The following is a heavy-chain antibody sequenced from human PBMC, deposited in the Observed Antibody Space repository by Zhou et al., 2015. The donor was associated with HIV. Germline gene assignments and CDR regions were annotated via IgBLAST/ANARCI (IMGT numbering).Heavy chain of an antibody. CDR1: GGTFSSYA. CDR3: ATIAVQGLRRSYYYYGMDV. CDR2: IIPIFGTA. Sequence: QVQLVQSGAEVKKPGSSVKVSCKASGGTFSSYAISWVRQAPGQGLEWMGGIIPIFGTANYAQKFQGRVTITADESTSTAYMELSSLRSEDTAVYYCATIAVQGLRRSYYYYGMDVWGQGTTVTVSS. V-gene: IGHV1-69*01. D-gene: IGHD3-16*01. J-gene: IGHJ6*02.